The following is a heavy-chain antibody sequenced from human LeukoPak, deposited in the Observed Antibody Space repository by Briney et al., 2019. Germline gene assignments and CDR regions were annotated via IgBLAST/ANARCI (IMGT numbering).Heavy chain of an antibody. V-gene: IGHV3-23*01. D-gene: IGHD2-2*01. Sequence: PGGSLRLSCAASGFMFSSYAMSWVRQAPGKGLEWVSSSSGGGSNTYFADSVKGRFSVSRDNSKNTLYLQMNSLRAEDTATYYCAKGCRSANCDEGRWFDPWGQGTLVIVSS. CDR2: SSGGGSNT. J-gene: IGHJ5*02. CDR3: AKGCRSANCDEGRWFDP. CDR1: GFMFSSYA.